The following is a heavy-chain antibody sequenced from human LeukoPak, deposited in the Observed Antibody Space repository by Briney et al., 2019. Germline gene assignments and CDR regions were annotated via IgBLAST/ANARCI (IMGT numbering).Heavy chain of an antibody. V-gene: IGHV3-21*01. D-gene: IGHD3-10*02. Sequence: GGSLRLSCAASGFTFSSYSMNWVRQAPGQGLEWVSSISSSSSYIYYADSVKGRFTISRDNAKNSLYLQMNSRRAEDTAVYYCAELGITMIGGVWGKGTTVTISS. J-gene: IGHJ6*04. CDR3: AELGITMIGGV. CDR2: ISSSSSYI. CDR1: GFTFSSYS.